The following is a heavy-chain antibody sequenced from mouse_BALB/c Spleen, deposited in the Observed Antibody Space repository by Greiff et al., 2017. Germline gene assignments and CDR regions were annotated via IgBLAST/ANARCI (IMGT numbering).Heavy chain of an antibody. CDR3: ARSLLRSYFDY. CDR2: ISSGSSNI. V-gene: IGHV5-17*02. D-gene: IGHD1-2*01. CDR1: GFTFSSFG. J-gene: IGHJ2*01. Sequence: DVMLVESGGGLVQPGGSRKLSCAASGFTFSSFGMHWVRQAPEKGLEWVAYISSGSSNIYYADTVKGRVTISRDNPKNTLFLQMTSLRSEDTAMYYCARSLLRSYFDYWGQGTTLTVSS.